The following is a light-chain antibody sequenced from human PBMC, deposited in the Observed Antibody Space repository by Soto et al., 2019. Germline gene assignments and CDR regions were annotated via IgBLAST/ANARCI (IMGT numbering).Light chain of an antibody. V-gene: IGKV3-20*01. CDR1: QSVSSNY. CDR3: QQYGSSPLFT. Sequence: EIVLTQSPGTLSLSPGERATLSCRASQSVSSNYLAWYQQKPGQAPRFLIYGASTRANGIPDRFSGSGSGTDFTLTISRLEPEDFAVYYCQQYGSSPLFTFGPGTKVDIK. J-gene: IGKJ3*01. CDR2: GAS.